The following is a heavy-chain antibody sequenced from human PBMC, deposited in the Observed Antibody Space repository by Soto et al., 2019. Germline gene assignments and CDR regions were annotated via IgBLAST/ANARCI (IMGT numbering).Heavy chain of an antibody. J-gene: IGHJ6*03. D-gene: IGHD6-19*01. CDR3: ASSSGWYGYMDV. CDR1: GYTFTYRY. CDR2: ITPFNGNT. Sequence: ASVKVSCKASGYTFTYRYLHWVRQAPGQALEWMGWITPFNGNTNYAQKFQDRVTITRDRSMSTAYMELSSLRSEDTAMYYCASSSGWYGYMDVWGKGTTVTVSS. V-gene: IGHV1-45*02.